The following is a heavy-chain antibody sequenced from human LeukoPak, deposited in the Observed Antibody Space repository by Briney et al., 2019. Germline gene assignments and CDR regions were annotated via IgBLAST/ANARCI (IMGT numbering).Heavy chain of an antibody. V-gene: IGHV3-33*06. CDR2: IWYDGSNK. D-gene: IGHD6-13*01. CDR1: GFTFSSYG. Sequence: GGSLRLSCAASGFTFSSYGMHWVRQAPGKGLEWVAVIWYDGSNKYYADSVKGRFTISRDNSKNTLYLQMNSLRAEDTAVYYCAKDNGGIAAAAMYNWFDPWGQGTLVTVSS. J-gene: IGHJ5*02. CDR3: AKDNGGIAAAAMYNWFDP.